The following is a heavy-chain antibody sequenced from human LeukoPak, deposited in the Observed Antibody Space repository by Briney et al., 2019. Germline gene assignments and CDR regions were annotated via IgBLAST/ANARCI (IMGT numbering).Heavy chain of an antibody. D-gene: IGHD1-26*01. CDR3: ARGVGATSLSLVY. CDR1: GFTFSSYG. J-gene: IGHJ4*02. V-gene: IGHV3-33*01. CDR2: IWYDGSNK. Sequence: GGSLRLSCAASGFTFSSYGTHWVRQAPGKGLEWVAVIWYDGSNKYYADSVKGRFTISRDNSKNTLYLQLNSLRAEDTAVYYCARGVGATSLSLVYWGQGTLVTVSS.